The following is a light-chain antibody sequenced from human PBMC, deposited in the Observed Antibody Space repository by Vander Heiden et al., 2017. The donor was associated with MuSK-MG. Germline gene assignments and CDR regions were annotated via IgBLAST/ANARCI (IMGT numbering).Light chain of an antibody. Sequence: SYVLTQPPSLSVAPGKTARLTCGGNNIGSKSVHWYQQKPGQAPVLVIDYDSDRPSGIPERFSGSNSGKTATLTISRVEAGDEDDYYCQVWDSSSDHPYVVFGGGTKLTVL. J-gene: IGLJ2*01. CDR2: YDS. V-gene: IGLV3-21*04. CDR1: NIGSKS. CDR3: QVWDSSSDHPYVV.